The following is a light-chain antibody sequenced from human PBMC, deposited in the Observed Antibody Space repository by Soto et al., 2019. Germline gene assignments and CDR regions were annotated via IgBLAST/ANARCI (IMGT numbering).Light chain of an antibody. CDR3: SSYTNSGTYV. J-gene: IGLJ1*01. CDR2: DVS. CDR1: SSDVGAYNY. V-gene: IGLV2-14*01. Sequence: QAASVSGSPGQSITISCTGTSSDVGAYNYVSWYQQHPGKAPKLMIYDVSNRPSGISDRFSVSKSGNTASLTISNLQADDEADYYCSSYTNSGTYVFGTGTKLTVL.